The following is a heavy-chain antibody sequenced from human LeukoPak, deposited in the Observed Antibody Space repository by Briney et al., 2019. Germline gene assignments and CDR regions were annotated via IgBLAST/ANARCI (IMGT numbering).Heavy chain of an antibody. J-gene: IGHJ5*02. CDR1: GXTFRKYS. Sequence: GGSLRLSCSASGXTFRKYSMHWVRQGPGKGLEYVSAISSNGHTYYADSVKGRFTISRDNSKSTLYLQMSSLRPEDTAVYYCVKDNREEDWFDPWGQGTLVTVSS. CDR3: VKDNREEDWFDP. V-gene: IGHV3-64D*09. D-gene: IGHD2/OR15-2a*01. CDR2: ISSNGHT.